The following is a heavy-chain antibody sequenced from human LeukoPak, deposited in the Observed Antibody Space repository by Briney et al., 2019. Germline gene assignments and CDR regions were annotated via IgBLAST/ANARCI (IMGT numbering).Heavy chain of an antibody. D-gene: IGHD3-3*01. V-gene: IGHV3-23*01. CDR1: GFTFSSYA. CDR3: AKPYYDFWSGYSARDY. Sequence: GGSLRLSCAAPGFTFSSYAMSWVRQAPGKGLEWVSAISGSGGSTYYADSVKGRFTISRDNSKNTLYLQMNSLRAEDTAVYYCAKPYYDFWSGYSARDYWGQGTLVTVSS. CDR2: ISGSGGST. J-gene: IGHJ4*02.